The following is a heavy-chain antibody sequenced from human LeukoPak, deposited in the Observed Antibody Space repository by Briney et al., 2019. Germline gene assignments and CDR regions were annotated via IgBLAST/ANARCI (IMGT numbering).Heavy chain of an antibody. CDR3: ARGGAARPDY. Sequence: PAGSLRLSCAASGFTFSNNGMDWVRQAPGKGLEWVSYISSSSSSIYYADSVKGRFTISRDNAKNSLFLQMNSLRAEDTAVYYCARGGAARPDYWGQGTLVTVSS. CDR2: ISSSSSSI. V-gene: IGHV3-48*01. J-gene: IGHJ4*02. D-gene: IGHD6-6*01. CDR1: GFTFSNNG.